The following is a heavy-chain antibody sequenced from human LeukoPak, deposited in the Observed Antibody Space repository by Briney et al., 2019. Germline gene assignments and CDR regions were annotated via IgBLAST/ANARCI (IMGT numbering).Heavy chain of an antibody. Sequence: KVSRKGSGYSFTSYWICWVRQMPGKGLEWMGIVYPGDFHTIYSPSFQGQITNSPDKSISTAYLQWSSLKASDTAMYNCERDALGGILWTNDAFHIWGQGTMVTVSS. CDR2: VYPGDFHT. V-gene: IGHV5-51*01. J-gene: IGHJ3*02. D-gene: IGHD2-21*01. CDR3: ERDALGGILWTNDAFHI. CDR1: GYSFTSYW.